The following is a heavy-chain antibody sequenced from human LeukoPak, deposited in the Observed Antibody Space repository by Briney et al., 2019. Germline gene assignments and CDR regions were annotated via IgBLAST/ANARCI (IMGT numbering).Heavy chain of an antibody. CDR3: ARGPPNWGYDY. CDR1: GYTFTSYD. V-gene: IGHV1-8*01. J-gene: IGHJ4*02. CDR2: MSPNSGDT. Sequence: WASVKVSCKASGYTFTSYDFNWVRQATGQRPEWMGWMSPNSGDTGYAQKFRDRVTMTRNTSISTAYMELSSLRSDDTAVYYCARGPPNWGYDYWGPGTLVTVSS. D-gene: IGHD7-27*01.